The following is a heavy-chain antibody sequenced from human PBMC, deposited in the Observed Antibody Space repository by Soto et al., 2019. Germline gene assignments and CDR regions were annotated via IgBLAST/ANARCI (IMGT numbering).Heavy chain of an antibody. J-gene: IGHJ5*02. CDR1: GGSISSSSYY. D-gene: IGHD3-9*01. V-gene: IGHV4-39*01. CDR3: ARLTAEVKFYDILTTFWFDP. Sequence: QLQLQESGPGLVKPSETLSLTCTVSGGSISSSSYYWGWIRQPPGKGLEWIGSIYYSGSTYYNPSLKSRVTISVDTSKNQFSLKLSSVTAADTAVYYCARLTAEVKFYDILTTFWFDPWGQGTLVTVSS. CDR2: IYYSGST.